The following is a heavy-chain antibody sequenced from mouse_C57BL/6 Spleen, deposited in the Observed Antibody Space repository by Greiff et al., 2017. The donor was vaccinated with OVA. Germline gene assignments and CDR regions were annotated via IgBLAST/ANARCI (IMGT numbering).Heavy chain of an antibody. CDR1: GYSITSGYY. CDR3: AREGTTVVGFDY. V-gene: IGHV3-6*01. J-gene: IGHJ2*01. Sequence: EVKLVESGPGLVKPSQSLSLTCSVTGYSITSGYYWNWIRQFPGNKLEWMGYISYDGSNNYNPSLKNRISITRDTSKNQFFLKLNSVTTEDTATYYCAREGTTVVGFDYWGQGTTLTVSS. D-gene: IGHD1-1*01. CDR2: ISYDGSN.